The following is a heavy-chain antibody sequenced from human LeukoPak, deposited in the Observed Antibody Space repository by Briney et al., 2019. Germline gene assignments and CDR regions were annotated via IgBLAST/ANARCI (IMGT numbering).Heavy chain of an antibody. V-gene: IGHV3-48*01. CDR1: GFTFSSYS. CDR3: ARGPRGTIFRVVTRDYYYMDV. J-gene: IGHJ6*03. CDR2: ISSSSSTI. D-gene: IGHD3-3*01. Sequence: GGSLRLSCAASGFTFSSYSMNWVRQAPGKGLEWVSYISSSSSTIYYADSVKGRFTISRDNAKNSLYLQMNSLRAEDTAVYYCARGPRGTIFRVVTRDYYYMDVWGKGTTVTVSS.